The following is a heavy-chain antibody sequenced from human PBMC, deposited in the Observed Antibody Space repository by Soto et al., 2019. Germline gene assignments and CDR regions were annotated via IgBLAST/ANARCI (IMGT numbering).Heavy chain of an antibody. CDR1: GGSISGYY. D-gene: IGHD5-12*01. V-gene: IGHV4-34*01. CDR2: VNHGGSS. Sequence: PSETLSLTCAVYGGSISGYYWSWIRQPPGKGLEWIGEVNHGGSSNYNPSLKSRVTISVDTSKNQFSLKLTSVTAADTAVYYCARGLLMRGYSGYSVFGHWGQGTLVTVSS. CDR3: ARGLLMRGYSGYSVFGH. J-gene: IGHJ4*02.